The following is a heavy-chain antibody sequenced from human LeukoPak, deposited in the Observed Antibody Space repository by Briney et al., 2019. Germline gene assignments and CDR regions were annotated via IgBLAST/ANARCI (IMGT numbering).Heavy chain of an antibody. J-gene: IGHJ6*02. CDR1: GFTFSSYN. Sequence: GGSLRLSCAASGFTFSSYNMNWVRQAPGKGLEFVSYISSSSSSIYYADSVKGRFTISRDNAKNTLYLQMNSLRAEDTAVYYCARDQGSGYFLWGQGTRVTVSS. CDR3: ARDQGSGYFL. D-gene: IGHD3-3*01. V-gene: IGHV3-48*04. CDR2: ISSSSSSI.